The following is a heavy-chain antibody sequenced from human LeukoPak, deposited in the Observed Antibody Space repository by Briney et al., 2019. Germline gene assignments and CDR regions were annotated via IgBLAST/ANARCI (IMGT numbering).Heavy chain of an antibody. CDR1: GFTFRNYA. D-gene: IGHD2-21*02. Sequence: GGSLRLSCAASGFTFRNYAMTWVRQAPGKGLEWVSTIGTSGRDTHYADSVKGRFTISRDNSNNMLSLQMNSLRVEDTAIYYCAKYQGFVVGTSTPRWFDAWGQGSLVTVSS. CDR2: IGTSGRDT. CDR3: AKYQGFVVGTSTPRWFDA. J-gene: IGHJ5*02. V-gene: IGHV3-23*01.